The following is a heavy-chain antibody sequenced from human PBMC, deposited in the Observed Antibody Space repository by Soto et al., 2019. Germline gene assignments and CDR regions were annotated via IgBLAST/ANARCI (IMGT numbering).Heavy chain of an antibody. J-gene: IGHJ6*02. Sequence: SQTLSLTCAISGDSVSSNSAAWNWIRQSPSRGLEWLGRTYYRSKWYNDYAVSVKSRITINPDTSKNQFSLQLKSVTPEDTAVYYCARAPTIFGVVSTVPYGMDVWGQGTTVTVSS. CDR2: TYYRSKWYN. CDR3: ARAPTIFGVVSTVPYGMDV. V-gene: IGHV6-1*01. D-gene: IGHD3-3*01. CDR1: GDSVSSNSAA.